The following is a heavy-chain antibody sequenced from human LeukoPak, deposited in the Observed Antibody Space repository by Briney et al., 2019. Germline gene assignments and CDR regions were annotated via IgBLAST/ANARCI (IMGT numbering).Heavy chain of an antibody. CDR2: IYSGSST. V-gene: IGHV3-66*02. J-gene: IGHJ4*02. CDR3: ARGSTACSSTSCPSSGYYFDY. D-gene: IGHD2-2*01. Sequence: GGSLRLSCAASGFTVSSNYMSWVRQAPGKGLEWVSVIYSGSSTYYADSVKGRFTISRDNSKNTLYLQMNSLRAEDTAVYYCARGSTACSSTSCPSSGYYFDYWGQGILVTVSS. CDR1: GFTVSSNY.